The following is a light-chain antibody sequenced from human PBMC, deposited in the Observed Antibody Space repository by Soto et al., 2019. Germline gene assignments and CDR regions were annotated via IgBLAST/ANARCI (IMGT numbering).Light chain of an antibody. CDR2: VGTGEIVG. CDR3: GADHGSGTNFVYV. V-gene: IGLV9-49*01. Sequence: QAVVTQPPSASASLGASVTLTCTVSSDYNDYKVDWYQQRPGKGPRFVMRVGTGEIVGSKGDGIPDRFSVLGSGLNRYLTIKNIQEEDESDYHCGADHGSGTNFVYVFGGGTKLTVL. CDR1: SDYNDYK. J-gene: IGLJ2*01.